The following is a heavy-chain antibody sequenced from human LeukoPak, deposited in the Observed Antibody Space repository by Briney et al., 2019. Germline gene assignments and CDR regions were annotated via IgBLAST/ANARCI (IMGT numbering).Heavy chain of an antibody. CDR1: GGSIRSGGYY. Sequence: SETLSLTCTVSGGSIRSGGYYWGWIRQPPGKGLEWIGSIYYSGSTYYNPSLKSRVTISVDTSKNQFSLKLSSVTAADTAVYYCARGGAWVLNRYAFDIWGQGTMVTVSS. D-gene: IGHD1-26*01. CDR2: IYYSGST. J-gene: IGHJ3*02. V-gene: IGHV4-39*01. CDR3: ARGGAWVLNRYAFDI.